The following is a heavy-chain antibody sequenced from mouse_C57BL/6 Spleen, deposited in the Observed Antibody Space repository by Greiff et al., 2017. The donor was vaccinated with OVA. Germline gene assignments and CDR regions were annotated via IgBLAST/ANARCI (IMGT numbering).Heavy chain of an antibody. CDR2: IDPSDSYT. V-gene: IGHV1-69*01. J-gene: IGHJ2*01. CDR1: GYTFTSYW. Sequence: QVQLQQSGAELVMPGASVKLSCKASGYTFTSYWMHWVKQRPGQGLEWIGEIDPSDSYTNYNQKFKGKSTLTVDKSSSTAYMQLSSLTSEDSAVYYCARLSTTAYFDYWGQGTTLTVSS. D-gene: IGHD1-2*01. CDR3: ARLSTTAYFDY.